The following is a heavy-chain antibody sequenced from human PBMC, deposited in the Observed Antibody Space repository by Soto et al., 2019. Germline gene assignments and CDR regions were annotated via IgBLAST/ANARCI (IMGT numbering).Heavy chain of an antibody. V-gene: IGHV1-8*01. D-gene: IGHD2-15*01. CDR3: ARYPYTSYCSDGSCSYDAFDI. CDR1: GYSFTSYD. CDR2: MNPNSGNT. J-gene: IGHJ3*02. Sequence: QVQMVQSGAEVKKPGASVKVSCRASGYSFTSYDVNWVRQATGQGLEWMGWMNPNSGNTAFAQKFQGRVTMTRDTPISTAYMELRGLRSADTAVYYCARYPYTSYCSDGSCSYDAFDIWGQGTVVTVSS.